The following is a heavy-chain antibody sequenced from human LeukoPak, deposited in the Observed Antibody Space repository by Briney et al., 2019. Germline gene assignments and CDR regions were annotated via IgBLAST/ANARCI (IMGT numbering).Heavy chain of an antibody. CDR2: IYHTGST. CDR3: AREGRWGMKYYFDF. CDR1: GGSFTGHY. D-gene: IGHD4-23*01. Sequence: SETLSLTCNVSGGSFTGHYWSWVRQSPEKGLEWIGQIYHTGSTHYNLSLRSRFAISVDTSKNKFFLNVKSVTAADTAVYYCAREGRWGMKYYFDFWGQGTLVIVSS. J-gene: IGHJ4*02. V-gene: IGHV4-59*11.